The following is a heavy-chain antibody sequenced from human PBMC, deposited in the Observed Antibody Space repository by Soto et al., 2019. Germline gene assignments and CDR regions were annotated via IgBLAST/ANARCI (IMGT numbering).Heavy chain of an antibody. CDR2: IFYNGNT. Sequence: SETLSLTCTVSGVSITPYYWSWFRQPPGKGLEWIGYIFYNGNTQYNPSLKSRVAIFVDTSKNQLSLRLTSVSAADTAVYYCARDPWIRYGMDVWGQGTTVTVSS. D-gene: IGHD2-2*03. CDR3: ARDPWIRYGMDV. CDR1: GVSITPYY. J-gene: IGHJ6*02. V-gene: IGHV4-59*01.